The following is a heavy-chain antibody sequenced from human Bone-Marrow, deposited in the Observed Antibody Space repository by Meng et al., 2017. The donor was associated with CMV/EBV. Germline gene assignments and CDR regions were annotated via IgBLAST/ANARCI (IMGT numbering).Heavy chain of an antibody. J-gene: IGHJ6*02. CDR3: ARDTYCSSTSCYTGDYYYYYGMDV. CDR1: GFTFSSYA. CDR2: ISYDGSNK. D-gene: IGHD2-2*02. V-gene: IGHV3-30-3*01. Sequence: GESLKISCAASGFTFSSYAMHWVRQAPGKGLEWVAVISYDGSNKYYADSVKGRFTISRDNSKNTLYLQMNSLRAEDTAVYYCARDTYCSSTSCYTGDYYYYYGMDVWGQGTTVTLSS.